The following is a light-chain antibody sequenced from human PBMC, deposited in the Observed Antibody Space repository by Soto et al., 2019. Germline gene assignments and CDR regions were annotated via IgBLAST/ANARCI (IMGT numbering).Light chain of an antibody. J-gene: IGKJ1*01. CDR3: QQYGSSLWT. Sequence: EILLTQSPGTLSLSPGERATLSCRASQSVSNNYLAWYQQKPGQAPRLLIYGASSRATGIPDRFSGSGSGTDFTLTISRLEPEDFAVYYCQQYGSSLWTLGQGTKVDIK. CDR2: GAS. CDR1: QSVSNNY. V-gene: IGKV3-20*01.